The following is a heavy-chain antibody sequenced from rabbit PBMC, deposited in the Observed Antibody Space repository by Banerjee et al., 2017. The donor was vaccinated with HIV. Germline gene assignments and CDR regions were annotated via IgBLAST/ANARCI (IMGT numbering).Heavy chain of an antibody. J-gene: IGHJ4*01. Sequence: QSVEESGGGLVQPGGSLTLSCTASGFSLSSYSMSWVRQAPGEGLEYIGTIGADTKTWYASWVNGRFTISSHNAQNTVFLQMTSLTASDTATYFCARTGAGYTGYNYDYYFDLWGQGTLVTVS. CDR1: GFSLSSYS. CDR3: ARTGAGYTGYNYDYYFDL. V-gene: IGHV1S54*01. CDR2: IGADTKT. D-gene: IGHD7-1*01.